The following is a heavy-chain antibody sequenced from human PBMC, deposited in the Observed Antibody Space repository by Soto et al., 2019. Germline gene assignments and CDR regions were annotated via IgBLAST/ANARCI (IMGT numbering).Heavy chain of an antibody. Sequence: SETLSLTCSVSGGSIGSSSYYFGWIRQPPGKGLEWIGSLYYTGTTYYNSSLKSRVTISADKSQNQFSLNLNSVTASDTAVYFCVSQRTSVLTQAYFDYWGPGALVTVSS. CDR2: LYYTGTT. CDR1: GGSIGSSSYY. V-gene: IGHV4-39*01. J-gene: IGHJ4*02. CDR3: VSQRTSVLTQAYFDY. D-gene: IGHD2-8*01.